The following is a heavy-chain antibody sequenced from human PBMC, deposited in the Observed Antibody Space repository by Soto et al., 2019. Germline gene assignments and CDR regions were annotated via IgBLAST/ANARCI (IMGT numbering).Heavy chain of an antibody. CDR1: GYSFTAYY. Sequence: QVRVVQSGAEVKKPGASVTVSCQASGYSFTAYYMHWVRHAPGQGLEGMGSVNPNSGGTKYAQKFQGRVSMPRDASISTAYMELSRLTSDDTAVYYCARVTHDYDSRGFSYPPSFEIWGDGTMVTVS. J-gene: IGHJ3*02. CDR2: VNPNSGGT. D-gene: IGHD3-22*01. V-gene: IGHV1-2*02. CDR3: ARVTHDYDSRGFSYPPSFEI.